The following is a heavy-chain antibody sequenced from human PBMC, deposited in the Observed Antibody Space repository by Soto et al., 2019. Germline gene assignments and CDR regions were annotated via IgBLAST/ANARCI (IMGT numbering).Heavy chain of an antibody. J-gene: IGHJ6*02. V-gene: IGHV1-18*01. D-gene: IGHD5-18*01. CDR2: ISAYNGNT. CDR3: ARNANENVYSYGLKATYYYYGMDV. Sequence: QVQLVQSGAEVKKPGASVKVSCKASGYTFTSYGISWVRQAPGQGLEWMGWISAYNGNTNYAQKLQGRVTMTTDTSTSTAYMELRSLRSDDTAVYYCARNANENVYSYGLKATYYYYGMDVWGQGTTVTVSS. CDR1: GYTFTSYG.